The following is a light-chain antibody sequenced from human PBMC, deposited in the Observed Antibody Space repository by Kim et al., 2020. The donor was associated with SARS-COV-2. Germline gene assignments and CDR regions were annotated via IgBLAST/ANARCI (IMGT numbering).Light chain of an antibody. CDR2: AAS. J-gene: IGKJ3*01. CDR1: QGISTW. Sequence: DIQMTQSPSSMSASVGDRVTITCRASQGISTWLVWYQQKPGKAPKLLIYAASSLESGVPSRFSGSGSGTDFTLTISSLQPEDFATYYCQQADSFPFTFGPGTKVDIK. V-gene: IGKV1-12*02. CDR3: QQADSFPFT.